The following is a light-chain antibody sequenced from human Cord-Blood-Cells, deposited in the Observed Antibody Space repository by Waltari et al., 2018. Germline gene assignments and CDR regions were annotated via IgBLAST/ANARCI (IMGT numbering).Light chain of an antibody. J-gene: IGKJ1*01. CDR3: QQYGSSPRT. CDR2: GAS. V-gene: IGKV3-20*01. Sequence: EIVLTQSPDTLSLSPGERAPLSCRASQSVSSSYLAWYLQKPGQAPRLLIYGASTRPTGIPDRFSGSGSGTDFTLTISRLEPEECAVYYCQQYGSSPRTFGQGTKVEIK. CDR1: QSVSSSY.